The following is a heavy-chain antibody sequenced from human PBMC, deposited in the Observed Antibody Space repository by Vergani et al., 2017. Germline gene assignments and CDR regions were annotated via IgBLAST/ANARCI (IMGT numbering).Heavy chain of an antibody. J-gene: IGHJ4*02. V-gene: IGHV3-30*02. CDR3: AKDGREDSDYGYFDY. CDR2: IGYDGRIK. D-gene: IGHD4-17*01. Sequence: QVQLVETGGGVVQPGGSLRLYCATSGFSFNTYVAHWVRQAPGKGLEWVAFIGYDGRIKYNVDSVKGRFTISRDTSKKTLSLQMRSLGADDTAVYYCAKDGREDSDYGYFDYWGQGTLVTVSS. CDR1: GFSFNTYV.